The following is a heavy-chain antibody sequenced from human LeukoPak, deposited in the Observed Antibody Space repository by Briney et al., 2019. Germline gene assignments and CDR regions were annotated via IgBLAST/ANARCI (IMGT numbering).Heavy chain of an antibody. Sequence: PGGSLRLSCAASGFTFSSYEMNWVRQAPGKGLEWISYISTSGKTIYYADSVKGRFTISRDNAKNSLFLQMNSLTTEDTAVYYCAGISRANCDHWGQGTLVTVSS. J-gene: IGHJ5*02. CDR2: ISTSGKTI. CDR3: AGISRANCDH. CDR1: GFTFSSYE. D-gene: IGHD4/OR15-4a*01. V-gene: IGHV3-48*03.